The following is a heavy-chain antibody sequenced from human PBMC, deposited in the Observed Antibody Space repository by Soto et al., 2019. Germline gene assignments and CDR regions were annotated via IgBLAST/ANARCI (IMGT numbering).Heavy chain of an antibody. CDR2: ISGSGGST. CDR1: GFTFSSYA. Sequence: PGGSLRLSCGASGFTFSSYAMSGVRQAPGKGLEWVSAISGSGGSTYYADSVKGRFTISRDNSKNTLYLQMNSLRAEDTAVYYCEKGDYYHSSGSPFDCWRQGALVTVSS. V-gene: IGHV3-23*01. D-gene: IGHD3-22*01. CDR3: EKGDYYHSSGSPFDC. J-gene: IGHJ4*02.